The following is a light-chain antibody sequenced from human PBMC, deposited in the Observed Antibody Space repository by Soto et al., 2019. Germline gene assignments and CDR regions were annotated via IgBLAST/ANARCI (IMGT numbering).Light chain of an antibody. V-gene: IGKV3-20*01. Sequence: EIVLTQSPGTLSLSPGERATLSCRASQSVSSSYLAWYQQKPGQAPRLLIYGASSRATGIPDRFSGSESGTDFTLTSSRLEPEDFAVYYCQQYGSSPRTLGQGTKVEIK. CDR1: QSVSSSY. CDR2: GAS. J-gene: IGKJ1*01. CDR3: QQYGSSPRT.